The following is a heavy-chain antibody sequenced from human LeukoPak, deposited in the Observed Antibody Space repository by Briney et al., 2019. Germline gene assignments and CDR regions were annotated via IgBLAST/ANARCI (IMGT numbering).Heavy chain of an antibody. V-gene: IGHV3-23*01. J-gene: IGHJ6*02. CDR1: GFTFSSYA. CDR3: AKRGADGSSYDMDV. D-gene: IGHD2-2*01. CDR2: ISGSGGST. Sequence: GGSLRLSCAASGFTFSSYAMSWVRQAPGKGLEWVSAISGSGGSTYYADSVKGRFTISRDNSKNTLYLQMNSLRAEDTAVYYCAKRGADGSSYDMDVWGQGTTVTASS.